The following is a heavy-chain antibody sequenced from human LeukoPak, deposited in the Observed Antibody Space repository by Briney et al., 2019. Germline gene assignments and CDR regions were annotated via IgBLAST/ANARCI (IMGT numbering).Heavy chain of an antibody. D-gene: IGHD3-10*01. CDR2: ISYDGSNK. J-gene: IGHJ5*02. V-gene: IGHV3-30*04. CDR3: ARDRLWFGELSGSCWFDP. Sequence: GGSLRLSCAASGFTFSSYAMHWVRQAPGKGLEWVAVISYDGSNKYYADSVKGRFTISRDNSKNTLYLQMNSLGAEDTAVYYCARDRLWFGELSGSCWFDPWGQRTLVTVSS. CDR1: GFTFSSYA.